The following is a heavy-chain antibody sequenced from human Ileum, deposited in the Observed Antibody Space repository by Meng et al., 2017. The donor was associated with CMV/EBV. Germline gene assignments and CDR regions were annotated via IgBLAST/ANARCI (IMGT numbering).Heavy chain of an antibody. V-gene: IGHV3-7*01. CDR3: VRDGARHWNSESN. J-gene: IGHJ4*02. D-gene: IGHD1-1*01. Sequence: AYGFMCSNFWMSWGRQAPGKGLEWVANIKEDGSAQYYVDSVKGRFTISRDNAKNSLYLQMNSLRVEDTAVYYCVRDGARHWNSESNWGQGTLVTVSS. CDR2: IKEDGSAQ. CDR1: GFMCSNFW.